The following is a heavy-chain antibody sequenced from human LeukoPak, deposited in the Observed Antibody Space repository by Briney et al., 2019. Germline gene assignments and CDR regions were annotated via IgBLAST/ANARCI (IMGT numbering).Heavy chain of an antibody. V-gene: IGHV3-66*02. J-gene: IGHJ4*02. CDR1: GFTVSSNY. CDR2: IYSGGST. D-gene: IGHD3-3*01. Sequence: GGSLRLSSAASGFTVSSNYMSWVRQAPGKGLEWVSVIYSGGSTYYADSVKGRFTISRDNSKNTLYLQMNSLRAEDTVVYYCARDFWSGYYYRGQGTLVTVSS. CDR3: ARDFWSGYYY.